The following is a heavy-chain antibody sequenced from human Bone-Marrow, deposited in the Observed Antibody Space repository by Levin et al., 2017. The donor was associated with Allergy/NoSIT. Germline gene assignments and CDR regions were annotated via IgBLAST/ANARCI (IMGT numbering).Heavy chain of an antibody. V-gene: IGHV3-53*01. D-gene: IGHD3-10*01. CDR2: IYSGGST. CDR3: ARGWFGELLSH. CDR1: GFTVSSNY. J-gene: IGHJ4*02. Sequence: PGGSLRLSCAASGFTVSSNYMSWVRQAPGKGPEWVSVIYSGGSTYYADSVKGRFTISRDNSTNTLYLQMNSLRAEDTAVYYWARGWFGELLSHWGQGTLVTVSS.